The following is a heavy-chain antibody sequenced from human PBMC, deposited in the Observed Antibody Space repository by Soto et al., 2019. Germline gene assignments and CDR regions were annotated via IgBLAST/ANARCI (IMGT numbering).Heavy chain of an antibody. Sequence: EVHLVESGGGFIQPGGSLRLSCAASGFTFSNSWMSWVRQAPGKGLEWVANLNQGANEKNYVDSVKGRFAVSRDNAKSKLYLQMDSLSADDTAVYYCARDPGWGALDYWGRGTLVTVSS. V-gene: IGHV3-7*01. D-gene: IGHD7-27*01. CDR2: LNQGANEK. CDR3: ARDPGWGALDY. J-gene: IGHJ4*02. CDR1: GFTFSNSW.